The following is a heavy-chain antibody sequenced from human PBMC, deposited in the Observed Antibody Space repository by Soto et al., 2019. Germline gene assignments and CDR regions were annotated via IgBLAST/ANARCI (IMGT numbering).Heavy chain of an antibody. Sequence: PGESLKISWKGSGYSFTSYWIGWVRQMPGKGLEWMGIIYPGDSDTRYSPSFQGQVTISADKSISTAYLQWSSLKASDTAMYYCARRHLSVSGYSSSWYYFDYWGQGTLVTVSS. CDR3: ARRHLSVSGYSSSWYYFDY. CDR1: GYSFTSYW. D-gene: IGHD6-13*01. CDR2: IYPGDSDT. V-gene: IGHV5-51*01. J-gene: IGHJ4*02.